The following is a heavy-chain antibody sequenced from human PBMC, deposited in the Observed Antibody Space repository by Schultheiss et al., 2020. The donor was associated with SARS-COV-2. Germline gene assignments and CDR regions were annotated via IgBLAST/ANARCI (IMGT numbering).Heavy chain of an antibody. CDR3: ARGTHWFDP. J-gene: IGHJ5*02. Sequence: SETLSLTCSVSGGSISGYFWSWIRQPPGKGLEWIGYFYNSGSPNYNPSLKSRVTISVDTSKNQFSLKLSSVTAADTAVYYCARGTHWFDPWGQGTLVTVSS. V-gene: IGHV4-4*08. CDR2: FYNSGSP. CDR1: GGSISGYF.